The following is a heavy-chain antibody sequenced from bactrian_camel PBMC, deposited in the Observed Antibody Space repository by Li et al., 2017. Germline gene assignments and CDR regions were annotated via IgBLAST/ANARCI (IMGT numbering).Heavy chain of an antibody. D-gene: IGHD4*01. J-gene: IGHJ4*01. Sequence: HVQLVESGGGSVQAGGSLRLSCAVSGSTYRSNCVGWFRQAPGNEREGVAAIATGSGSTSYADSVKGRFTISRDNAKNTEYLQMDNLKPEDSGMYICAAELRPDYVLQARNILRPIGYNRWGRGTQVTVS. V-gene: IGHV3S53*01. CDR1: GSTYRSNC. CDR3: AAELRPDYVLQARNILRPIGYNR. CDR2: IATGSGST.